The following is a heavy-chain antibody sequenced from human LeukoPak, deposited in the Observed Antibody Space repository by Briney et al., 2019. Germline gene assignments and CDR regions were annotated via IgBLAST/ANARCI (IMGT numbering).Heavy chain of an antibody. Sequence: ASVKVSCKASGYTFTGYYMHWVRQTPGQGLEWMGWINPNSGGTNYAQKFQGWVTMTRDTSISTAYMELSRLRSDDTAVYYCARGDFIRLITMVRGVIPPDYYYYGMDVWGKETTVTISS. D-gene: IGHD3-10*01. V-gene: IGHV1-2*04. CDR2: INPNSGGT. CDR1: GYTFTGYY. CDR3: ARGDFIRLITMVRGVIPPDYYYYGMDV. J-gene: IGHJ6*04.